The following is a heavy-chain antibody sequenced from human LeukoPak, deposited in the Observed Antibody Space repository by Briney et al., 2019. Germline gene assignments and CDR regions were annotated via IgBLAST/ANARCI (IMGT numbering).Heavy chain of an antibody. V-gene: IGHV3-30*01. CDR3: AREEQELVRDYYYYMDV. Sequence: GGSLRLSCAASGFIFSNFAMHWVRQAPGKGLEWVALISFDGSHTYYADSVKGRFTISRDNSRNVLYLQMTSLRGDDSAVYYCAREEQELVRDYYYYMDVWGKGTTVTVSS. D-gene: IGHD1-26*01. CDR1: GFIFSNFA. J-gene: IGHJ6*03. CDR2: ISFDGSHT.